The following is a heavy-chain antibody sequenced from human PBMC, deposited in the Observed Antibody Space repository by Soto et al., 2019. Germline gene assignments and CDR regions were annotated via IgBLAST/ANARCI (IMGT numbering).Heavy chain of an antibody. Sequence: SETLSLTCAVYGGSFSGYYWSWIRQPPGKGLEWIGEMNHGGTTNYNPSLKSRVTLSVDTSKNQFSLKLNSVTAADTAVYYCARGVYCSRTSCYWGMDVWGQGTTVTVSS. V-gene: IGHV4-34*01. D-gene: IGHD2-2*01. CDR1: GGSFSGYY. J-gene: IGHJ6*02. CDR3: ARGVYCSRTSCYWGMDV. CDR2: MNHGGTT.